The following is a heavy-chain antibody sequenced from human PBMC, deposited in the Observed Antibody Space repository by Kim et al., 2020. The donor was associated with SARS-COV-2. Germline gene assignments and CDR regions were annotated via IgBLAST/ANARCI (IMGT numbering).Heavy chain of an antibody. J-gene: IGHJ4*02. V-gene: IGHV4-4*02. CDR1: GVSISSSYW. Sequence: SETLSLTCAVSGVSISSSYWWTWVRQPPGKGLEWIGEICHSGYTNYNPSLQSRVTMSVDKSKNQFSLNVTSVAAADTAVYFCARANLGPPDYWGQGTLVTVSS. CDR2: ICHSGYT. D-gene: IGHD7-27*01. CDR3: ARANLGPPDY.